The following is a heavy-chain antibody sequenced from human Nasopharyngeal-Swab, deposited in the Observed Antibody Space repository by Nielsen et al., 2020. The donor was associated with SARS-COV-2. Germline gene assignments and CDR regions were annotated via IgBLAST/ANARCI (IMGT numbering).Heavy chain of an antibody. J-gene: IGHJ3*02. D-gene: IGHD4/OR15-4a*01. Sequence: WVRQAPGQGLEWMGGINPIFGTANYAQKFQGRVTITADKSTSTAYMELSSLRSEDTAVYYCARRRAMVPQDAYDIWGQGTMVTVSS. CDR3: ARRRAMVPQDAYDI. CDR2: INPIFGTA. V-gene: IGHV1-69*06.